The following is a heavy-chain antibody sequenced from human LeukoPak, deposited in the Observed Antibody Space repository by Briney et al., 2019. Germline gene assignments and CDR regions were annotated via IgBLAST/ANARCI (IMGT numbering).Heavy chain of an antibody. CDR3: AGALRYFDWFEGPRHYYYYMDV. V-gene: IGHV3-66*01. CDR1: GFTFSSYA. Sequence: GGSLRLSCAASGFTFSSYAMTWVRQAPGKGLEWVSVIYSGGSTYYADSVKGRFTISRDNSKNTLYLQMNSLRAEDTAVYYCAGALRYFDWFEGPRHYYYYMDVWGKGTTVTISS. D-gene: IGHD3-9*01. J-gene: IGHJ6*03. CDR2: IYSGGST.